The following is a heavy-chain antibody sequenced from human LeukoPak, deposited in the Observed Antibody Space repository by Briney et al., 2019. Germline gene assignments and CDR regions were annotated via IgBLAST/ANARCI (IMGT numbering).Heavy chain of an antibody. Sequence: PSETLSLTCTVSGGSISSSSYYWSWIRQPPGKGLEWIGHIYYSGGTNYTPSLKSRVSISVDTTKNQVSLKLSSVTAADTAVYYCARHTSCGYYVFEYWGQGTLVTVSS. CDR3: ARHTSCGYYVFEY. J-gene: IGHJ4*02. CDR2: IYYSGGT. CDR1: GGSISSSSYY. D-gene: IGHD3-22*01. V-gene: IGHV4-61*05.